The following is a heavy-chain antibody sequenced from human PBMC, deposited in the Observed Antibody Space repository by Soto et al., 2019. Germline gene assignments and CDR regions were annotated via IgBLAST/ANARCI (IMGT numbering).Heavy chain of an antibody. CDR1: GFSLSNARMG. CDR3: ARIRDYYDSSGYYFNSNYFDY. D-gene: IGHD3-22*01. J-gene: IGHJ4*02. CDR2: IFSNDEK. Sequence: QVTLKESGPVLVKPTETLTLTCTVSGFSLSNARMGVSWIRQPPGRALEWLAHIFSNDEKSYSTSLKSRLTISKDTSKSQVVLTMTNMDPVDTATYYCARIRDYYDSSGYYFNSNYFDYWGQGTLVTVSS. V-gene: IGHV2-26*01.